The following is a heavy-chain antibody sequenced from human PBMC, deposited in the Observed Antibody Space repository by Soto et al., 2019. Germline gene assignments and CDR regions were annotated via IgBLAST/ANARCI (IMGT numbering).Heavy chain of an antibody. V-gene: IGHV1-18*01. CDR2: VSPYNGDT. D-gene: IGHD3-3*01. CDR3: AKDHLRSIGLAGVD. J-gene: IGHJ4*02. Sequence: ASVKVSCKASGYIFTNFGITWVRQAPGQGLEWMGWVSPYNGDTIYAQNLQGRVTMTTDASTTTVYMELGSLRSDDTTVYYCAKDHLRSIGLAGVDWGQGTQVTVSS. CDR1: GYIFTNFG.